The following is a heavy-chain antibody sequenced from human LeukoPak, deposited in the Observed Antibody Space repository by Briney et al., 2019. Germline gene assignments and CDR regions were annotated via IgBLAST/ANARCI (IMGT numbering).Heavy chain of an antibody. CDR2: ISGSGGST. V-gene: IGHV3-23*01. D-gene: IGHD3-16*02. J-gene: IGHJ4*02. CDR1: GFTFSSYA. Sequence: GGSLRLSSAASGFTFSSYAMSWVRQAPGKGLEWVSAISGSGGSTYYADSVKGRFTISRDNAKSSLYLQMNSLRAEDTAVYYCARSIDYVWGSYRDYWGQGTLVTVSS. CDR3: ARSIDYVWGSYRDY.